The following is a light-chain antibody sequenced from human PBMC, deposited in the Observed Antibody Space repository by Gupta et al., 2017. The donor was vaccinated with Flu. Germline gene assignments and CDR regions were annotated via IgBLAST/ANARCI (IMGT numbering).Light chain of an antibody. Sequence: ELVLTQSPATLSLSPGERATLSCRASQSVSSYLAWYQQKPGQAPRLLIYDASNRATGIPARFSGSGSGTDLTLTISSLEPEDFAVYYCQQRSNWPPLTFGGGTKVEIK. CDR2: DAS. CDR1: QSVSSY. CDR3: QQRSNWPPLT. J-gene: IGKJ4*01. V-gene: IGKV3-11*01.